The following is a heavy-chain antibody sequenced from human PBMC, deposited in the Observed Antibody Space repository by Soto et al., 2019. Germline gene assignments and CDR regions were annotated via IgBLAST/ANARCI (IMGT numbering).Heavy chain of an antibody. CDR3: ARESPYGDYALDY. CDR1: GGSISSYY. J-gene: IGHJ4*02. CDR2: ISYSGST. D-gene: IGHD4-17*01. V-gene: IGHV4-59*01. Sequence: SETLSLTCTVSGGSISSYYWIWIRQPPGKGLEWIGYISYSGSTNYNPSLKSRPTISVDTSKNQFSLKLRSVTAADTAVYYCARESPYGDYALDYWGQGTLVTVSS.